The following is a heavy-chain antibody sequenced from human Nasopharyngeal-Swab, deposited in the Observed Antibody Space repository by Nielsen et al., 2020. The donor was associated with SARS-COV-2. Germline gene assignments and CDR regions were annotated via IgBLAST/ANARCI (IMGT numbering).Heavy chain of an antibody. CDR1: GGSISSYY. V-gene: IGHV4-59*01. Sequence: SETLSLTCTVSGGSISSYYRSWIRQPPGKGLEWIGYIYYSGSTNYNPSLKSRVTISVDTSKNQFSLKLSSVTAADTAVYYCARDRRGGDGFDYWGQGTLVTVSS. CDR2: IYYSGST. D-gene: IGHD2-21*02. CDR3: ARDRRGGDGFDY. J-gene: IGHJ4*02.